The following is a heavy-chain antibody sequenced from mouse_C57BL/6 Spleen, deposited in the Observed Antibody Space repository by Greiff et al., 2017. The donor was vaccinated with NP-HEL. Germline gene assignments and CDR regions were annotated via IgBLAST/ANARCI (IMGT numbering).Heavy chain of an antibody. V-gene: IGHV14-2*01. CDR3: ARGGYDRGYYFDY. Sequence: VQLKQSGAELVKPGASVKLSCTASGFNIKDYYMPWVKQRTEQGLEWIGRIDPEDGETKYAPKFQGKATITADTSSNTAYLQLSSLTSEDTAVYYCARGGYDRGYYFDYWGQGTTLTVSS. CDR2: IDPEDGET. D-gene: IGHD2-2*01. J-gene: IGHJ2*01. CDR1: GFNIKDYY.